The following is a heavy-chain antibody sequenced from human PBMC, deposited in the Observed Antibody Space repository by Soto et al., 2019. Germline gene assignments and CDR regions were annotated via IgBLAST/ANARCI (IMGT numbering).Heavy chain of an antibody. D-gene: IGHD3-10*01. J-gene: IGHJ6*02. CDR1: GFSLSTSGVC. CDR2: IDWGDDK. CDR3: ARTHTVRGVISMYHGMDV. V-gene: IGHV2-70*01. Sequence: SGPTLVNPTQTLTLTCTFSGFSLSTSGVCVSWIRQPPGKALEWLALIDWGDDKYYTASLETRLTISKDTSKNQVVLTVTNMDPVDTATYYCARTHTVRGVISMYHGMDVWGQGTTVTVSS.